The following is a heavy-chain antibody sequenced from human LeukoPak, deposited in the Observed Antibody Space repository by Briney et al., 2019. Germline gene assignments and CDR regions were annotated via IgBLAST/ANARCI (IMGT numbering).Heavy chain of an antibody. J-gene: IGHJ4*02. CDR3: AKTITMIVPMFDY. D-gene: IGHD3-22*01. CDR1: GYTFTGHY. Sequence: ASVKVSCKASGYTFTGHYMHWVRQAPGQGLEWMGWINPNSGGTNYAQKFQGRVTMTRDTSISTAYMELSRLRSDDTAVYYCAKTITMIVPMFDYWGQGTLVTVSS. CDR2: INPNSGGT. V-gene: IGHV1-2*02.